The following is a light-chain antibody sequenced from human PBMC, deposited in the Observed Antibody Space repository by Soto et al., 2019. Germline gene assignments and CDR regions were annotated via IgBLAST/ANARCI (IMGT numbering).Light chain of an antibody. CDR2: AAS. V-gene: IGKV3-15*01. J-gene: IGKJ1*01. CDR1: QRVSNH. CDR3: HQYNNWPWT. Sequence: ETVMTQSPVTLSVSPGDTATLSCRASQRVSNHFAWYQQKPGQAPRLLIYAASTRAAGVPVRFSGSGSETEFTLTIRSLQSEDFELYYCHQYNNWPWTLGQGTKVDI.